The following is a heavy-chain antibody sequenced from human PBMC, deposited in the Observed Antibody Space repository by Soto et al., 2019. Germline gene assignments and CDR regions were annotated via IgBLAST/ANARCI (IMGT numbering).Heavy chain of an antibody. V-gene: IGHV4-34*01. J-gene: IGHJ4*02. D-gene: IGHD1-1*01. CDR1: GQSFSGHS. CDR3: ARGSGIVALPGELEDVNGDY. Sequence: QVQLQQWGAGLVKPSETLSLSCAVYGQSFSGHSWAWIRQPPGKGLEWIGEINESGSTYYNPSLRRRVTISTATSKNQFSLRLSSVSAADTAAYFCARGSGIVALPGELEDVNGDYWGQGSLVNAYS. CDR2: INESGST.